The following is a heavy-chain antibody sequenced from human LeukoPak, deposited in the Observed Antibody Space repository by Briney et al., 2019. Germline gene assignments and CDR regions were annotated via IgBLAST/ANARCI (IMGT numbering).Heavy chain of an antibody. CDR1: GASISNYY. D-gene: IGHD3-10*01. V-gene: IGHV4-59*01. Sequence: SETLSLTCIVSGASISNYYWTWIRQPPGKGLEWIGYYYYGGSTEYNPSLKSRVTISVDTFKNQFSLKLSSVTAADTAVYYCASRYGSGSYGFDFWGQGTLVTVSS. J-gene: IGHJ4*02. CDR2: YYYGGST. CDR3: ASRYGSGSYGFDF.